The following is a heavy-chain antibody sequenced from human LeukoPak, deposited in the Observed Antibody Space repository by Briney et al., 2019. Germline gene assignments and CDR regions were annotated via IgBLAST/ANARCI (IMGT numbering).Heavy chain of an antibody. CDR1: GGSISSYY. V-gene: IGHV4-59*01. CDR3: ARDTGYYDSSGYLDY. D-gene: IGHD3-22*01. CDR2: IYYSGST. Sequence: NPSETLSLTCTVSGGSISSYYWSWIRQPPGKGLEWIGYIYYSGSTNYNPSLKSRVTISVDTSKNQFSLKLSSVTAADTAVYYCARDTGYYDSSGYLDYWGQGTLVTVSS. J-gene: IGHJ4*02.